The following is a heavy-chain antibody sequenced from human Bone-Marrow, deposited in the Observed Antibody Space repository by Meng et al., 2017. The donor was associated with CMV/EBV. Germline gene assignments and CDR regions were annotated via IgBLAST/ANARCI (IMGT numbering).Heavy chain of an antibody. V-gene: IGHV3-21*01. CDR3: AREPAVAGTRYFQH. CDR2: ISSSSSYI. D-gene: IGHD6-19*01. J-gene: IGHJ1*01. CDR1: GFTFSSYS. Sequence: LSLTCAASGFTFSSYSMNWVRQAPGKGLEWVSSISSSSSYIYYADSVKGRFTISRDNAKNSLYLQMNSLRAEDTAVYYCAREPAVAGTRYFQHWGQGTLVTVSS.